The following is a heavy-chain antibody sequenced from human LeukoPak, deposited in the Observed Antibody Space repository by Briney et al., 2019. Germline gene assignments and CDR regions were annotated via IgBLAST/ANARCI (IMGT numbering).Heavy chain of an antibody. V-gene: IGHV3-64D*06. CDR2: VSDNGGRT. CDR1: GFTFGNYD. Sequence: PGGSLRLSCSASGFTFGNYDMYWVRQAPGKGLEYVSAVSDNGGRTHYADSVNGRFTISRDNSKNTLCLQMSSLRAEDTAVYYCVRGYGSGSSIWGQGTLVTVSS. D-gene: IGHD3-10*01. CDR3: VRGYGSGSSI. J-gene: IGHJ4*02.